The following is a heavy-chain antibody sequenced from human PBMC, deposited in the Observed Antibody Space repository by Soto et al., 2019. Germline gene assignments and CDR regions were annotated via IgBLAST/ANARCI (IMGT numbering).Heavy chain of an antibody. CDR3: ARGWETVGATTAFAY. CDR1: GGTFSKYA. D-gene: IGHD1-26*01. CDR2: INPIFGTA. J-gene: IGHJ4*02. Sequence: QVQLVQSGAEVKKPGSSVKVSCQASGGTFSKYAINWVRQAPGRGLEWVGGINPIFGTAAYAQNFQDRVTITADKSTTTVYMEVSSLRSDDTAVYYCARGWETVGATTAFAYWGQGTLVTVSS. V-gene: IGHV1-69*06.